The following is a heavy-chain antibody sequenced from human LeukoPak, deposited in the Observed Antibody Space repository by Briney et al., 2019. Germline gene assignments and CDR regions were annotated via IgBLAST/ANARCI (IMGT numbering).Heavy chain of an antibody. CDR1: GYTFTSNY. Sequence: GASVKVSCKAFGYTFTSNYMHWVRQAPGQGPECMVGLSPSGGSTTYAQKFQGRVTMTRDMSTSTVYMELSSLRSEDTAVYYCASTHCSSTSCYSFPSGTNDYWGQGTLVTVSS. D-gene: IGHD2-2*02. J-gene: IGHJ4*02. V-gene: IGHV1-46*01. CDR2: LSPSGGST. CDR3: ASTHCSSTSCYSFPSGTNDY.